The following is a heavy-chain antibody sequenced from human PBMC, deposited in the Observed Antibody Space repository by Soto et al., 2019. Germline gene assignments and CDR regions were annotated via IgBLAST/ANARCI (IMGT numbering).Heavy chain of an antibody. D-gene: IGHD1-26*01. CDR2: ISGSGGST. Sequence: GGSLRLSCAASGFTFSVYAMSWVRQAPGKGLEWVSAISGSGGSTYYADSVKGRFTISRDNSKNTLYLQLNSLRAEDTALYYCAKGKSGSWPYYFDYWGQGTPVTVSS. CDR1: GFTFSVYA. CDR3: AKGKSGSWPYYFDY. J-gene: IGHJ4*02. V-gene: IGHV3-23*01.